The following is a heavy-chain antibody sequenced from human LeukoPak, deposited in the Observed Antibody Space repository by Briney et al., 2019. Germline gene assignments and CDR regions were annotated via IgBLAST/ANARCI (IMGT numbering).Heavy chain of an antibody. V-gene: IGHV3-23*01. D-gene: IGHD5-12*01. CDR1: GMTVSSNY. J-gene: IGHJ4*02. CDR2: ISGSGGST. Sequence: GGSLRLSCAASGMTVSSNYIMWVRQAPGKGLEWVSAISGSGGSTYYADSVKGRFTISRDNSKNTLYLQMNSLRAEDTAVYYCARAYSRESGYDFVLEYWGQGTLVTVSS. CDR3: ARAYSRESGYDFVLEY.